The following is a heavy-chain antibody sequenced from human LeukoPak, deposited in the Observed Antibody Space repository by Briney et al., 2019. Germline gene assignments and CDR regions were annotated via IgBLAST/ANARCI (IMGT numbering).Heavy chain of an antibody. CDR1: GFTFSNYN. CDR2: VSSGSSYI. CDR3: ARAGNGDY. Sequence: GGSLRLSCAASGFTFSNYNMNWVRQAPGKGLEWVSSVSSGSSYIYYADSVKGRFTISRDNAKNSLYLQMNSLRAEDTAVYYCARAGNGDYWGQGTLVTVSS. V-gene: IGHV3-21*01. J-gene: IGHJ4*02. D-gene: IGHD2-8*01.